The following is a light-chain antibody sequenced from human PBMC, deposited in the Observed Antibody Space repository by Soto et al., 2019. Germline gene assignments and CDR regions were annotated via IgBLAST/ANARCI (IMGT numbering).Light chain of an antibody. CDR2: EVT. J-gene: IGLJ2*01. Sequence: QSALTQPASVSGSPGQSITISCTGTSSGVGGYNYVSWYQQHPGKAPKLMIFEVTNRPSGVSNRFSGSKSGNTASLTISGLQAEDEADYYCSSYTSTSTLEVFGGGTQLTVL. V-gene: IGLV2-14*01. CDR3: SSYTSTSTLEV. CDR1: SSGVGGYNY.